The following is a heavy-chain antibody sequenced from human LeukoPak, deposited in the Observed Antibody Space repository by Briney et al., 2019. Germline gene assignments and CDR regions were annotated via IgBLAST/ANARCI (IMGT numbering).Heavy chain of an antibody. Sequence: GESLKISCKGSGYNFISYWIAWVRQMPGKGLEWMGVIYPGDSDTRYSPSFQGRVTISVDKSISTAYLQWSSLKASDTAMYYCARHRGSGSYYNYFDYWGQGTLVTVSS. CDR3: ARHRGSGSYYNYFDY. V-gene: IGHV5-51*01. CDR2: IYPGDSDT. CDR1: GYNFISYW. J-gene: IGHJ4*02. D-gene: IGHD3-10*01.